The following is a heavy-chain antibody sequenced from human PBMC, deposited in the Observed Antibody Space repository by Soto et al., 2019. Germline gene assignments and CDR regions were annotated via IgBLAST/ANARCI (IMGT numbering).Heavy chain of an antibody. D-gene: IGHD5-12*01. CDR1: GFTFSSYA. Sequence: EVPLVESGGGLVQPGGSLRLSCAASGFTFSSYAMHWVRKAPGKGLEFVSAITDTGGRANYAHSVEGRFTISRDNSKDTLFLQMSSLRTDDTALYYCARVGGSSGYVPDGCDVWGQGTMVTVSS. CDR2: ITDTGGRA. J-gene: IGHJ3*01. V-gene: IGHV3-64*01. CDR3: ARVGGSSGYVPDGCDV.